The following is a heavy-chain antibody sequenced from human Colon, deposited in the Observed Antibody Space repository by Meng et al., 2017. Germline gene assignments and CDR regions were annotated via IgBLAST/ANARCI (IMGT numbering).Heavy chain of an antibody. J-gene: IGHJ6*02. V-gene: IGHV4-38-2*02. Sequence: SETLSLTCTVSGYSISSGYYWGWIRQPPGKGLEWIGSIYHSGSTYCNPSLKSRVTISVDTSKNQFSLKLSSVTAADTAVYYCAREDIAMVSGYYYGMDVWGQGTTVTVSS. CDR2: IYHSGST. CDR3: AREDIAMVSGYYYGMDV. D-gene: IGHD5-18*01. CDR1: GYSISSGYY.